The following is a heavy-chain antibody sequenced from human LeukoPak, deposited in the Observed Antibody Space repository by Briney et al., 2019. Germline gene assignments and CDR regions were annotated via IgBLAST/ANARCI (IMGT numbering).Heavy chain of an antibody. Sequence: GGSLRLSCAASGFTFSSYEMNWVRQAPGKGLEWVSYISSGSTIYYADSVKGRFTISRDNAKNTLYLQMNSLRAEDTAVYYCAKDRRARYCSGSTCYYYYYYMDVWGKGTTVTVS. CDR2: ISSGSTI. CDR1: GFTFSSYE. CDR3: AKDRRARYCSGSTCYYYYYYMDV. D-gene: IGHD2-15*01. V-gene: IGHV3-48*03. J-gene: IGHJ6*03.